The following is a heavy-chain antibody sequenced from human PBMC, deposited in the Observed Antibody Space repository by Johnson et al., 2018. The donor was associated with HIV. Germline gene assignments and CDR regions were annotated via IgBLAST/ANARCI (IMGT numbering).Heavy chain of an antibody. V-gene: IGHV3-53*01. CDR3: AKERDWDDAFDI. D-gene: IGHD3-9*01. CDR1: GFTVSSNY. J-gene: IGHJ3*02. CDR2: IYSGGST. Sequence: VQLVESGGGLIQPGGSLRLSCAASGFTVSSNYMNWVRQAPGKGLEWVSVIYSGGSTYYADSVKGRFTISVDNSKNTLYLQMNSLRAEDTALYYCAKERDWDDAFDIWVQGTMVTVSS.